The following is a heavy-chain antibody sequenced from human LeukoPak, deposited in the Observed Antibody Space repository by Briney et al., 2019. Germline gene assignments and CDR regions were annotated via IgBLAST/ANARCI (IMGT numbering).Heavy chain of an antibody. CDR1: GFTFSSYE. D-gene: IGHD3-10*02. Sequence: GGSLRLSCAASGFTFSSYEMNWVRQAPGKGLEWVSYISSNGSTIYYADSVKGRSTISRDNAKNSLYLQMNSLRAEDTAVYYCAELGITMIGGVWGKGTTVTISS. CDR2: ISSNGSTI. CDR3: AELGITMIGGV. V-gene: IGHV3-48*03. J-gene: IGHJ6*04.